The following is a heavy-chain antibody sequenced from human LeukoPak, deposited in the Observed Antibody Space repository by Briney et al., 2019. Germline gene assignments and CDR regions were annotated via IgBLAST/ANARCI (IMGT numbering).Heavy chain of an antibody. CDR3: ARVVYGDYVPDY. CDR2: ISSCSSYI. V-gene: IGHV3-21*01. J-gene: IGHJ4*02. Sequence: GGSLTLSCAASGFTFSSYSMNWVRQAPGEGLELVSSISSCSSYISYADSVKGRFTISRDNAKNSLYLQMNSLRAEDTAVYYWARVVYGDYVPDYWGQGTLVTVSS. D-gene: IGHD4-17*01. CDR1: GFTFSSYS.